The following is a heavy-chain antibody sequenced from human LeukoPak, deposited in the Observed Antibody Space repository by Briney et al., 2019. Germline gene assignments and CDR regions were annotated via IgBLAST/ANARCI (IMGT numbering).Heavy chain of an antibody. V-gene: IGHV3-11*04. CDR1: GFTFSDYY. D-gene: IGHD5-24*01. J-gene: IGHJ4*02. Sequence: GGSLRPSCAASGFTFSDYYMSWIRQAPGKGLEWVSYISSTGSTIYYSDSVKGRFTISRDNAKNSLYLQMNSLRAEDTAVYYCARVREMATIALFFGHFDYWGQGTLVTVSS. CDR2: ISSTGSTI. CDR3: ARVREMATIALFFGHFDY.